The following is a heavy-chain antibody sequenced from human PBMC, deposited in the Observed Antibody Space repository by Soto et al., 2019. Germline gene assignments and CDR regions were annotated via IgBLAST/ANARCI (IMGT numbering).Heavy chain of an antibody. CDR3: ARLKNDYVWGSYRSSFEYYFDY. CDR2: IYYSGST. CDR1: GGSISSSSYY. Sequence: SETLSLTCTVSGGSISSSSYYWGWIRQPPGKGLEWIGSIYYSGSTYYNPSLKSRVTISVDTSKNQFSLKLSSVTAADTAVYYCARLKNDYVWGSYRSSFEYYFDYWGQGTLVTVSS. V-gene: IGHV4-39*01. D-gene: IGHD3-16*02. J-gene: IGHJ4*02.